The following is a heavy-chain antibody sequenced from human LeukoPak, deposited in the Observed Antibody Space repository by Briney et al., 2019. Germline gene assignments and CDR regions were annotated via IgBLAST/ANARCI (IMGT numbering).Heavy chain of an antibody. CDR3: ARAGSGYSFDY. CDR1: GDSISSYY. J-gene: IGHJ4*02. V-gene: IGHV4-59*01. Sequence: SETLSLTCTVSGDSISSYYWNWSRQPPGKGLEWIGYTSNSGSTNNNPSLKSRLTISIDTSKNQFSLRLNSVTAADTAVYYCARAGSGYSFDYWGQGKLVTVSS. D-gene: IGHD3-22*01. CDR2: TSNSGST.